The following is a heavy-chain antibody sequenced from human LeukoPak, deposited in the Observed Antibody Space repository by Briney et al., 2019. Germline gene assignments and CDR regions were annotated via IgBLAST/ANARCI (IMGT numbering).Heavy chain of an antibody. CDR3: ARSGDLLLQNWFDP. CDR1: GDTFSSYT. V-gene: IGHV1-69*08. D-gene: IGHD1-26*01. J-gene: IGHJ5*02. Sequence: SVKVSCKASGDTFSSYTINWVRQAPGQGLEWVGRIIPIFGTAKYAQKFQDRVTITADKSTSTAYMELSSLRSEDTAMYYCARSGDLLLQNWFDPWGQGTLVTVSS. CDR2: IIPIFGTA.